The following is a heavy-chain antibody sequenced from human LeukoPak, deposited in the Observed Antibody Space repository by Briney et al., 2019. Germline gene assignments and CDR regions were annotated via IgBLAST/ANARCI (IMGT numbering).Heavy chain of an antibody. D-gene: IGHD3-22*01. J-gene: IGHJ4*02. V-gene: IGHV1-2*02. CDR3: ARRCDTSSYYTYYFDY. CDR1: GYTFTAYY. CDR2: INPNSGGT. Sequence: GASVKVSCKASGYTFTAYYIHWVRQAPGQGLEWMRWINPNSGGTNYAQKFQGRVTMTRDTSISTAYMELSRLRSDDTAVYFCARRCDTSSYYTYYFDYWGQGTLVTVSS.